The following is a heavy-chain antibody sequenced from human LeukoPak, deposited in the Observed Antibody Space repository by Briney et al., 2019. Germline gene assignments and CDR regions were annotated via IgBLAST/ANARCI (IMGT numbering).Heavy chain of an antibody. CDR1: GFTFSSYS. Sequence: GGSLRLSCAASGFTFSSYSMNWVRQAPGKGLEWVSSISSSSSYIYYADSVKGRFTISRDNAKNTLYLQMNSLRAEDTAVYYCAKEPDGYNLYYFDYWGQGTLVTVSS. CDR3: AKEPDGYNLYYFDY. V-gene: IGHV3-21*04. D-gene: IGHD5-24*01. J-gene: IGHJ4*02. CDR2: ISSSSSYI.